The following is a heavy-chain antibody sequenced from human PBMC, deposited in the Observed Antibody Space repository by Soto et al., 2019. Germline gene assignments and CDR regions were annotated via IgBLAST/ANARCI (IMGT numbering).Heavy chain of an antibody. V-gene: IGHV1-46*01. CDR2: FDPSGVAT. CDR3: ARVSRGAFDL. CDR1: GYTFTSYF. J-gene: IGHJ3*01. Sequence: QVQLGQSGAEVKKPGASVKVSCKASGYTFTSYFIHWVRQAPGQGLEWMGVFDPSGVATNSAQKFQGRLTMTRDTSTSTVYMDLTSLVSDDTALYYCARVSRGAFDLWGHGTLVTVSS.